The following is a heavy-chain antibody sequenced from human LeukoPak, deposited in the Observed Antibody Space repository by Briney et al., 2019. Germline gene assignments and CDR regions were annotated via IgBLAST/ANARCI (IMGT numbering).Heavy chain of an antibody. Sequence: SETLSLTCAVYGGSFSGYQWSWIRQSPGKGLEWIGEINDSGSTNYNPVLKSRVTISVDTSKNQFSLRLNSVTAADTAVYYCARVYGDYIMYWGQGTRLIVSS. D-gene: IGHD4-17*01. CDR1: GGSFSGYQ. CDR2: INDSGST. CDR3: ARVYGDYIMY. J-gene: IGHJ4*02. V-gene: IGHV4-34*01.